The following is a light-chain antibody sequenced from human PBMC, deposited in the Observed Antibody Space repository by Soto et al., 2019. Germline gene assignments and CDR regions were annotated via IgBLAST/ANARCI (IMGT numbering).Light chain of an antibody. CDR2: GNS. CDR1: SSNIGAGYD. J-gene: IGLJ7*01. Sequence: QSVLTQPPSVSGAPGQRVTISCTGSSSNIGAGYDVHWYQQLPGTAPKLLIYGNSNRPSGVPDRFSGSKSGTSASLAITGLRAEDEADYSCRSYDSSLSGAVFGGGTQLTVL. V-gene: IGLV1-40*01. CDR3: RSYDSSLSGAV.